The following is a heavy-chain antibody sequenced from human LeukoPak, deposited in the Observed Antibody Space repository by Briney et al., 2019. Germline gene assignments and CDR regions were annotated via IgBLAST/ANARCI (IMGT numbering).Heavy chain of an antibody. Sequence: GGSLRLSCAASGFTFSCHWMTWLRQAPGKGLEWVANIKEDGSKKNYVDSVKGRFTISRDNAKDSLYLQMTSLRAEDTAMYYCATPPDYYDTSGFHQGGDWGQGTLVIVSS. J-gene: IGHJ4*02. V-gene: IGHV3-7*03. CDR2: IKEDGSKK. CDR3: ATPPDYYDTSGFHQGGD. D-gene: IGHD3-22*01. CDR1: GFTFSCHW.